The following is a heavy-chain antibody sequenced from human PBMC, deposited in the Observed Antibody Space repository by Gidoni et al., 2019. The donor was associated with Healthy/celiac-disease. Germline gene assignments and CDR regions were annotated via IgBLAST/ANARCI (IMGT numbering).Heavy chain of an antibody. D-gene: IGHD2-2*01. J-gene: IGHJ5*02. CDR3: ARDIVVVPAAYTNWFDP. Sequence: EVQLVESGGGLVQPGGSLRLSCAASGFTFSSYWMHWVRHAPGKGLVWVSRINSDGSSTSYADSVKGRFTSSRDNAKNTLYLQMNSLRAEDTAVYYCARDIVVVPAAYTNWFDPWGQGTLVTVSS. CDR1: GFTFSSYW. V-gene: IGHV3-74*01. CDR2: INSDGSST.